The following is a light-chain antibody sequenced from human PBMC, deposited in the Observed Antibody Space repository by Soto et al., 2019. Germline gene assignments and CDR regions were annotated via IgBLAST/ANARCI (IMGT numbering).Light chain of an antibody. CDR2: LNSDGSH. CDR3: QTWGTGLQV. Sequence: QSVLTQSPSASASLGASVKLTCTLSSGHSSYAIAWHQQQPEKGPRHLMKLNSDGSHSKGDGIPGRFSGSSSGAERYLTIARLQDEDEADYCCQTWGTGLQVFGGGTKLTVL. V-gene: IGLV4-69*01. J-gene: IGLJ3*02. CDR1: SGHSSYA.